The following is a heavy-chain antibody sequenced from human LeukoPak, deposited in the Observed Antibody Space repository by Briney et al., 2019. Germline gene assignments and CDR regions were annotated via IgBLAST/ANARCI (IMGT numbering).Heavy chain of an antibody. D-gene: IGHD4-17*01. CDR3: AKDLGATVTPDYYMDV. CDR2: ISGSGGST. J-gene: IGHJ6*03. Sequence: PGGSLRLSCAASGFTFSSYAMSWVRQAPGKGLEWVSAISGSGGSTYYADSVKGRFTISRDNSKNTLYLQMNSLRAEDTAVYYCAKDLGATVTPDYYMDVWGKGTTVTVSS. CDR1: GFTFSSYA. V-gene: IGHV3-23*01.